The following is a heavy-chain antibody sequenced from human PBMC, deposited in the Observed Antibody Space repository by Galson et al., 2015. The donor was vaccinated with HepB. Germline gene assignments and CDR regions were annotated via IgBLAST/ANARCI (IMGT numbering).Heavy chain of an antibody. CDR1: GGSISSYY. Sequence: ETLSLTCTVSGGSISSYYWSWIRQPPGKGLEWIGYIYYSGSTNYNPSLKSRVTISVDTSKNQFSLKLSSVTAADTAVYYCARLSMAARRGETRYYDFWSGYYSRAYYGMDVWGQGTTVTVSS. CDR3: ARLSMAARRGETRYYDFWSGYYSRAYYGMDV. CDR2: IYYSGST. V-gene: IGHV4-59*08. J-gene: IGHJ6*02. D-gene: IGHD3-3*01.